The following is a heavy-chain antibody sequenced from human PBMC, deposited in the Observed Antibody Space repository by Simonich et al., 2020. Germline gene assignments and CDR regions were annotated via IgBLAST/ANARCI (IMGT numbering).Heavy chain of an antibody. Sequence: QVQLQQWGAGLLKPSETLSLTCAVYGGSFSGYYWSWIRQPPGKGLEWIGESNHSGSTNYHPSRKSRVTISVDTSKNQFSLKLSSVTAADTAVYYCARVKGGYYYYYMDVWGKGTTVTVSS. CDR1: GGSFSGYY. J-gene: IGHJ6*03. CDR2: SNHSGST. CDR3: ARVKGGYYYYYMDV. V-gene: IGHV4-34*01. D-gene: IGHD3-16*01.